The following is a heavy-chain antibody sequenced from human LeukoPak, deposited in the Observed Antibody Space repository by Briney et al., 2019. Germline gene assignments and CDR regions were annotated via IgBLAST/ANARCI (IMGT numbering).Heavy chain of an antibody. CDR3: ARVAEAAAFDS. CDR1: GFTFSSYA. D-gene: IGHD6-13*01. V-gene: IGHV3-23*01. J-gene: IGHJ4*02. CDR2: ISGSGDTT. Sequence: PGGSLRLSCAASGFTFSSYAMSWVRQAPGKGLEWVSVISGSGDTTNYADSVKGRFTISRDNAKNSLYLQMNSLKPEDTAVYYCARVAEAAAFDSWGQGTLVTVSS.